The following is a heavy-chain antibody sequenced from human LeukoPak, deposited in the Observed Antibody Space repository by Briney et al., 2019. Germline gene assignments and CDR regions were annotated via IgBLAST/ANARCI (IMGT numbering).Heavy chain of an antibody. J-gene: IGHJ1*01. V-gene: IGHV4-59*01. CDR2: IYYSGST. CDR3: ARDRVGSGWYTGYFQH. CDR1: GGSISSYY. D-gene: IGHD6-19*01. Sequence: SETLSLTCTVSGGSISSYYWSWIRQPPGKGLEWLGYIYYSGSTNYNPSLKSRVTISVDTSKNQFSLKLSSVTAADTAVYYCARDRVGSGWYTGYFQHWGQGTLVTVSS.